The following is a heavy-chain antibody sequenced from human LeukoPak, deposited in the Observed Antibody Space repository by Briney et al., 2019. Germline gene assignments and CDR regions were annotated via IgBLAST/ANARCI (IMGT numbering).Heavy chain of an antibody. CDR1: GFTFSSYA. V-gene: IGHV3-23*01. CDR3: AKAVEMATIKDAFDI. J-gene: IGHJ3*02. CDR2: ISGSGGST. D-gene: IGHD5-24*01. Sequence: GGSLRLSWAAAGFTFSSYAMSWVRQAAGKGLEWVSAISGSGGSTYYADSVKGRFTISRDNSKNTLYLQMNSLRAEDTAVYYCAKAVEMATIKDAFDIWGQGTMVTVSS.